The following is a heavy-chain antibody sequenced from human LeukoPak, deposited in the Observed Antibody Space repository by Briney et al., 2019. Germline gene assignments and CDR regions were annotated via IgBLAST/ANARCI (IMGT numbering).Heavy chain of an antibody. D-gene: IGHD5-12*01. V-gene: IGHV3-30*02. CDR3: AKVRFSDSGRDGLNS. J-gene: IGHJ4*02. Sequence: GGSLRLSCAASGFSFSSYGMHWVRQASGRGLEWVAFIRYDGSNKDYADSVKGRFTISRDNSKNTLYLEMNSLRAEDTAVYHCAKVRFSDSGRDGLNSWGQGTLVTVSS. CDR1: GFSFSSYG. CDR2: IRYDGSNK.